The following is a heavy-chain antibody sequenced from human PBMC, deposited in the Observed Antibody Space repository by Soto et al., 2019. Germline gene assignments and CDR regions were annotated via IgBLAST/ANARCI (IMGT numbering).Heavy chain of an antibody. CDR2: ISGSGGST. J-gene: IGHJ2*01. D-gene: IGHD6-13*01. CDR3: AKRPDIAARGYFDL. CDR1: GFTFSSYA. Sequence: EVQLLESGGGLVQPGGSLRLSCAASGFTFSSYAMSWVRQAPGKGLEWVSAISGSGGSTYYIDSVKGRFTISRANSKNTLYLQMNSLIAEDTAVYYCAKRPDIAARGYFDLWGRGTLVTVSS. V-gene: IGHV3-23*01.